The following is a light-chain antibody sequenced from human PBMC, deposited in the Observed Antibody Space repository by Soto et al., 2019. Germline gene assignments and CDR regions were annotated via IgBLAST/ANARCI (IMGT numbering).Light chain of an antibody. CDR2: GAS. J-gene: IGKJ4*01. CDR1: QSVSSN. CDR3: QQYGSSPT. V-gene: IGKV3-20*01. Sequence: IGLNKSPGTLSLNKGERATLSCRASQSVSSNLAWYQQKPGQAPRLLIYGASSRATGIPDRFSGSGSGTDFTLTIIRLEPEDFAVYYCQQYGSSPTFGGGTKVDIK.